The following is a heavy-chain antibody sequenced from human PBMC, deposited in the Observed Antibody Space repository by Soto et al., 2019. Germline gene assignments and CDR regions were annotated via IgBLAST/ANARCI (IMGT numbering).Heavy chain of an antibody. CDR2: INHSGST. D-gene: IGHD3-10*01. CDR3: ARGRYGSGCYYSY. CDR1: GGSFSGYY. V-gene: IGHV4-34*01. Sequence: SETLSLTCAVYGGSFSGYYWSWIRQPPGKGLEWIGEINHSGSTNYNPSLKSRVTISVDTSKNQFSLKLSSVTAADTAVYYCARGRYGSGCYYSYWGQVTLVTVSS. J-gene: IGHJ4*02.